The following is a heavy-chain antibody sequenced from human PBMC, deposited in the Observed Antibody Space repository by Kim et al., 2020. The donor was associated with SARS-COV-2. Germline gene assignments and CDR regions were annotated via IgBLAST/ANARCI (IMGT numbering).Heavy chain of an antibody. D-gene: IGHD3-3*01. J-gene: IGHJ4*02. CDR2: IYSGGSST. CDR3: AKVGLRGIFGVVSYFDY. CDR1: GFTFSSYA. V-gene: IGHV3-23*03. Sequence: GGSLRLSCAASGFTFSSYAMSWVRQAPGKGLEWVSVIYSGGSSTYYADSVKGRFTISRDNSKNTLYLQMNSLRAEDTAVYYCAKVGLRGIFGVVSYFDYWGQGTLVTVSS.